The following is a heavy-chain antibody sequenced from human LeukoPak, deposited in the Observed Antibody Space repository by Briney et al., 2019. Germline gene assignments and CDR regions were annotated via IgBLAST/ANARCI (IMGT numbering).Heavy chain of an antibody. D-gene: IGHD6-19*01. CDR3: ARRSLIAVAGDDY. CDR2: IYYSGST. CDR1: GGSISSYY. Sequence: SETLSLTCTVSGGSISSYYWSWIRQPPGKGLEWIGYIYYSGSTNYNPSLKSRVTISVDTSKNQFSLKLSSVTAADTAVYYCARRSLIAVAGDDYWGQGTLVTVSS. J-gene: IGHJ4*02. V-gene: IGHV4-59*08.